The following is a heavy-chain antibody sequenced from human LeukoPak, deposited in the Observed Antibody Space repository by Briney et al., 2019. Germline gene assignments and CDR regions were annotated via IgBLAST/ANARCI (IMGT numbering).Heavy chain of an antibody. V-gene: IGHV3-30*02. CDR2: IWYDGSNK. CDR3: AKAPHYYGSGSHLVGMDV. J-gene: IGHJ6*02. D-gene: IGHD3-10*01. Sequence: GGSLRLSCAASGFPFSTYGMHWVRQPPGKGLEWVAVIWYDGSNKYYADSVKGRFTISRDNSKNTLYLQMNSLRAEDTAVYYCAKAPHYYGSGSHLVGMDVWGQGTTVTVSS. CDR1: GFPFSTYG.